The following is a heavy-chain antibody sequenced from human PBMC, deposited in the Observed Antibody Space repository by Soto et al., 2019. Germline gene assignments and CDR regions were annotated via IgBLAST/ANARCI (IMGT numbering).Heavy chain of an antibody. CDR2: INAAYGNT. V-gene: IGHV1-3*01. CDR3: AREMGARWIFDY. D-gene: IGHD1-26*01. Sequence: GASVKVSCKASGYSFSSYAMHWVRQAPGQRFEWMGWINAAYGNTKYSQKFQGRVTITRDTSASTAYMELSSLTSEDTAVYYCAREMGARWIFDYCGQGTLVTVSS. CDR1: GYSFSSYA. J-gene: IGHJ4*02.